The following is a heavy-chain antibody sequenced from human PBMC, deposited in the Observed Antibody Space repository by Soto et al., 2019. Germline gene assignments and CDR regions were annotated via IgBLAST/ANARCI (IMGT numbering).Heavy chain of an antibody. V-gene: IGHV4-4*02. CDR3: SIAPPEGSCSGGSCRQIEY. CDR2: IYHSGST. D-gene: IGHD2-15*01. J-gene: IGHJ4*02. CDR1: GGSISSTNW. Sequence: SETLSLTCAVSGGSISSTNWWSWVRQPPGKGLAWIGEIYHSGSTNYNPSLKSRVTISVDKSQNQFSLNLSSVTAADTAVYYCSIAPPEGSCSGGSCRQIEYWRQGHLVSVS.